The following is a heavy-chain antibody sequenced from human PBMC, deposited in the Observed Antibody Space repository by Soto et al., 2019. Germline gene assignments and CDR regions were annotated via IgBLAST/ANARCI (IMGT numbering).Heavy chain of an antibody. Sequence: QVQLVQSGAEVKKPGASVKVSCKASGYTFTSYGISWVRQAPGQGLEWMGRISAYNGNTNYAQKLQGRVTMTTDTSTGTAYMELRGLRSDDTAVYYCARVVGALGHWFDPWGQGTLVTVSS. CDR1: GYTFTSYG. D-gene: IGHD1-26*01. J-gene: IGHJ5*02. CDR2: ISAYNGNT. V-gene: IGHV1-18*01. CDR3: ARVVGALGHWFDP.